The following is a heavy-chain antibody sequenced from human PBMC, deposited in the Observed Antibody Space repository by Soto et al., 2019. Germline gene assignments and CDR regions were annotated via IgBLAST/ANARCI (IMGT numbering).Heavy chain of an antibody. D-gene: IGHD3-10*01. CDR2: INPDATTI. J-gene: IGHJ4*02. Sequence: GGSRRLSCATSGFTFSKYLIHWVRQAPGEGLVWVSRINPDATTINYADSVKGRFTVSRDNAKNTLYLQMNSLRAEDTAVYYCATAGSYRFDHWGQGTLVTVSS. CDR3: ATAGSYRFDH. V-gene: IGHV3-74*01. CDR1: GFTFSKYL.